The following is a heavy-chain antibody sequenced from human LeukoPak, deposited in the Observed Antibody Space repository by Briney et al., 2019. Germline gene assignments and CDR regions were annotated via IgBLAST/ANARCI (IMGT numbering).Heavy chain of an antibody. J-gene: IGHJ4*02. V-gene: IGHV4-61*02. CDR1: GGSISSGSYY. D-gene: IGHD3/OR15-3a*01. CDR2: IYTSGST. CDR3: ARARVGPISR. Sequence: SETLSLTCTVSGGSISSGSYYWSWIRQPAGKGLEWIGRIYTSGSTNYNPSLKSRVTISVDTSKDQFSLKLSSVTAADTAVYYCARARVGPISRWGQGTLVTVSS.